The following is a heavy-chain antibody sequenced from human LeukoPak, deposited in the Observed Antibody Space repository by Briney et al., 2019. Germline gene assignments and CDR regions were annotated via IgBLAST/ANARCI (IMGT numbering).Heavy chain of an antibody. CDR3: AKEVGYGMDV. CDR1: GFTFSSYG. D-gene: IGHD1-26*01. V-gene: IGHV3-30*18. Sequence: GRSLRLSCAASGFTFSSYGFHWVRQAPGKGLEWVAVIPYDGSNKYYAHSVKGRFTISRDNSRNTLYLQMNTLRAEDTAVYYCAKEVGYGMDVWGQGTTVTVSS. CDR2: IPYDGSNK. J-gene: IGHJ6*02.